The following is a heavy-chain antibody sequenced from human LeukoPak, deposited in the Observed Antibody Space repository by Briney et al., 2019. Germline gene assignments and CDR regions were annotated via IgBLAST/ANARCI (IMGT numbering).Heavy chain of an antibody. CDR3: ATLPYSSGWYSDAFDI. Sequence: ASVKVSCKASGYTFTSYDINWVRQAPGQGLEWMGWISAYNGNTNYAQKLQGRVTMTTDTSTSTAYMELRSLRSDDTAVYYCATLPYSSGWYSDAFDIWGQGTMVTVSS. CDR2: ISAYNGNT. D-gene: IGHD6-19*01. J-gene: IGHJ3*02. V-gene: IGHV1-18*01. CDR1: GYTFTSYD.